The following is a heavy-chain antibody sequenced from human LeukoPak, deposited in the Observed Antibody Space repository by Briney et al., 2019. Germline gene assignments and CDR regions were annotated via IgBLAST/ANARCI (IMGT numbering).Heavy chain of an antibody. Sequence: GGSLRLSCAASGFTFSRYGMHWVRQAPGKGLEWVAVISYDGSNKYYADSVKGRFTISRDNSKNTLYLQMNSLRAEATAVYYCAKDHIAAAGTLQHWGQGTLITVSS. V-gene: IGHV3-30*18. CDR1: GFTFSRYG. CDR3: AKDHIAAAGTLQH. CDR2: ISYDGSNK. D-gene: IGHD6-13*01. J-gene: IGHJ1*01.